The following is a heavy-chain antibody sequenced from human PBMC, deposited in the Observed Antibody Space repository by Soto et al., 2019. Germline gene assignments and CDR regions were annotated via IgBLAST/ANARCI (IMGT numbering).Heavy chain of an antibody. CDR3: ARDEYSSGSYWLVDY. CDR2: ISSSSSYI. CDR1: VFTFSSYS. D-gene: IGHD1-26*01. J-gene: IGHJ4*02. V-gene: IGHV3-21*01. Sequence: GGSTRLSCASSVFTFSSYSMTWVXXXXGKGLEWVSSISSSSSYIYYADSVKGRFTISRDNAKNSLYLQMNSLRAEDTAVYYCARDEYSSGSYWLVDYWGQGTLVTVSS.